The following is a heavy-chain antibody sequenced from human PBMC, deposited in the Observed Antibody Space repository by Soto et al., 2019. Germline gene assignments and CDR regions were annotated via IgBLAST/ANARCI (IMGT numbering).Heavy chain of an antibody. V-gene: IGHV3-23*01. CDR3: ARGDRGGSGSPASYYYSGLDV. Sequence: DVQLLESGGHLVQPGGSLRLSCAASGFTFSSYAMIWVRQAPGTGLEWVSSVSAGGDMTYYSDSVKGRCTISRDTSNNALFLQMNSLRIEATAIYYCARGDRGGSGSPASYYYSGLDVWGQGPTVTVS. CDR2: VSAGGDMT. CDR1: GFTFSSYA. J-gene: IGHJ6*02. D-gene: IGHD3-10*01.